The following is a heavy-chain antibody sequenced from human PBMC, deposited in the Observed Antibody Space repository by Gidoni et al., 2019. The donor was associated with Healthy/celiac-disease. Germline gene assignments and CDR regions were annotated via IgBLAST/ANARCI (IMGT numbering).Heavy chain of an antibody. CDR3: AKNRDYDFWSGYHDY. Sequence: QVQLLESGGGVVQPGRSLRLSCASSGFPFSSYAMHWVRQAPGKGLEWVEVISYDGRNKYYADSVKGRFTIYRDNSKNTLYLQMNSLRAEDTAVYYCAKNRDYDFWSGYHDYWGQGTLVTVSS. J-gene: IGHJ4*02. D-gene: IGHD3-3*01. CDR2: ISYDGRNK. V-gene: IGHV3-30*04. CDR1: GFPFSSYA.